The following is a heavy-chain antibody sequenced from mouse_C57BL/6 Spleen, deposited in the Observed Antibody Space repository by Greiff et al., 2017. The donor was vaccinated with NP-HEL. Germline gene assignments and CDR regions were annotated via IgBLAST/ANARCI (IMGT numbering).Heavy chain of an antibody. CDR1: GYTFTSYW. V-gene: IGHV1-69*01. D-gene: IGHD3-2*02. Sequence: QVQLKQPGAELVMPGASVKLSCKASGYTFTSYWMHWVKQRPGQGLEWIGEIDPSDSYTNYNQKFKGKSTLTVDKSSSTAYMQLSSLTSEDSAVYYCERGGSGYGDYAMDYWGQGTSVTVSS. CDR2: IDPSDSYT. CDR3: ERGGSGYGDYAMDY. J-gene: IGHJ4*01.